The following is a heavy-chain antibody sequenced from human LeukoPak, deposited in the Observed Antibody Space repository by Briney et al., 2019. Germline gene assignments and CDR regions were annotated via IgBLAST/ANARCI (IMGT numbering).Heavy chain of an antibody. CDR3: ARDLCSGGSCYSHWFDP. CDR2: IYYSGST. Sequence: PSETLSLTCTVYGGSISSYYWSWIRQPPGKGLEWIGYIYYSGSTNYNPSLKSRVTISVDTSKNQFSLKLSSVTAADTAVYYCARDLCSGGSCYSHWFDPWGQGTLVTVSS. V-gene: IGHV4-59*01. J-gene: IGHJ5*02. D-gene: IGHD2-15*01. CDR1: GGSISSYY.